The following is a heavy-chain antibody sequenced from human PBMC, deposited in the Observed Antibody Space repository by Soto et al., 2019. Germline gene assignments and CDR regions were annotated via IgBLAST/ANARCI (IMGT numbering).Heavy chain of an antibody. CDR1: GFTFGSYA. Sequence: PGGSLRLSCAASGFTFGSYAMSWVRQAPGKGLEWVSSMNGGGGSTYYADSVKGRFTISRDNSKNTLYLQMNSLRAEDTAVYYCARDLYSSFNYYYYGMDVWGQGTTVTVSS. V-gene: IGHV3-23*01. CDR3: ARDLYSSFNYYYYGMDV. J-gene: IGHJ6*02. D-gene: IGHD6-6*01. CDR2: MNGGGGST.